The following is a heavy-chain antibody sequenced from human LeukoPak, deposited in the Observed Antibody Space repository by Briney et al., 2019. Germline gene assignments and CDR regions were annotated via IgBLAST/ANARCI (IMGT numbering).Heavy chain of an antibody. CDR1: GFTFSDYY. J-gene: IGHJ3*02. D-gene: IGHD3-16*01. Sequence: PGGSLRLSCAASGFTFSDYYMSWIRQAPGKGLEWVSHISSSGSTIYYADSVKGRFTISRDNAKNSLYLQMNSLRAEDTAVYYCARARRGTALDAFDIWGQGTMVTVSS. CDR3: ARARRGTALDAFDI. CDR2: ISSSGSTI. V-gene: IGHV3-11*01.